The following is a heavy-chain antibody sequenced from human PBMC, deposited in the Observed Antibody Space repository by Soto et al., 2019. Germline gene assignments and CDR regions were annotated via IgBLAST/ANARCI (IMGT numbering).Heavy chain of an antibody. V-gene: IGHV5-51*01. J-gene: IGHJ6*02. D-gene: IGHD3-9*01. CDR3: ARANGHYAILTGYYFDYYYGMDV. CDR2: IYPGDSDT. Sequence: GESLKISCKGSGYSFTSYWIGWVRQMPGKGLEWMGIIYPGDSDTRYSPSFQGQVTISADKSISTAYLQWSSLKASDTAMYYCARANGHYAILTGYYFDYYYGMDVWGQGTTVTVSS. CDR1: GYSFTSYW.